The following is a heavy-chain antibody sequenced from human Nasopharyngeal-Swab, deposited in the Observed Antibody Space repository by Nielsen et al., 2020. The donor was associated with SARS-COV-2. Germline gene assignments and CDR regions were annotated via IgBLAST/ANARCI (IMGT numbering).Heavy chain of an antibody. CDR3: TVLGGFDY. CDR2: ISSSSSYI. V-gene: IGHV3-21*01. D-gene: IGHD2-8*01. CDR1: GFTFNNYN. J-gene: IGHJ4*02. Sequence: GESLKISCAASGFTFNNYNFNWVRQAPGKGLEWVSSISSSSSYIYYADSVKGRFTISRDNAKNSLYLQMNSLRAEDTAVYYCTVLGGFDYWGQGTLVTVSS.